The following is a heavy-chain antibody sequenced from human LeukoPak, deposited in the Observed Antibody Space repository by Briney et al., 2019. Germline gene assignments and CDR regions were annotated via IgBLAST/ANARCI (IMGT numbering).Heavy chain of an antibody. CDR3: AKGRPRITIFGVVTPSDY. J-gene: IGHJ4*02. Sequence: GGSLRLSCAASGFTFSGSAMHWVRQASGKGLEWVGRIRSKANSYATAYAASVKGRFTISRDNSKNTPYLQMNSLRAEDTAVYYCAKGRPRITIFGVVTPSDYWGLGTLVTVSS. CDR1: GFTFSGSA. D-gene: IGHD3-3*01. V-gene: IGHV3-73*01. CDR2: IRSKANSYAT.